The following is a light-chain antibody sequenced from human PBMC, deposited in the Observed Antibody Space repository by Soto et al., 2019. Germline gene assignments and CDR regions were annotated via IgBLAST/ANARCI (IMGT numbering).Light chain of an antibody. CDR3: QHYNSYSEA. CDR1: QTINNY. J-gene: IGKJ1*01. CDR2: KAS. Sequence: IQMTQSPSSLSASVGDSVTITCRASQTINNYLNWYQQKPGKAPKLLIYKASTLKSGVPSRFSGSGSGTEFTLTISSLQPDDFATYYCQHYNSYSEAFGQGTKVDIK. V-gene: IGKV1-5*03.